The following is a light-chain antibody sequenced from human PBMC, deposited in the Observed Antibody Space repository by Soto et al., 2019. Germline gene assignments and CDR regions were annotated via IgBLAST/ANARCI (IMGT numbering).Light chain of an antibody. J-gene: IGLJ3*02. CDR2: GDT. CDR1: SSNIGAGYD. Sequence: QLVLTQPPSVSGAPGQRVTISCTGSSSNIGAGYDVHWYQHLPETAPKLLIYGDTNRPSGVPDRISGSKSGTSASLAITGLRAEDEADYYCQSYDTSLNVWVFGGGTKVTVL. CDR3: QSYDTSLNVWV. V-gene: IGLV1-40*01.